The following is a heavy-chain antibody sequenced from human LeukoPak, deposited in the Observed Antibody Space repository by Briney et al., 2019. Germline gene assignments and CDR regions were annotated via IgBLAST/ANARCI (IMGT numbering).Heavy chain of an antibody. CDR2: IKQDGSVE. J-gene: IGHJ4*02. CDR1: GFTFSRSW. CDR3: AKLLGDVTTFDY. V-gene: IGHV3-7*01. Sequence: QPGESLRLSCAGSGFTFSRSWITWVRQAPGKGLEWVASIKQDGSVEHYMDSVKGRFTISRDNAENSLYLQMNSLRAEDTAVYYCAKLLGDVTTFDYWGQGTLVTVSS. D-gene: IGHD3-16*01.